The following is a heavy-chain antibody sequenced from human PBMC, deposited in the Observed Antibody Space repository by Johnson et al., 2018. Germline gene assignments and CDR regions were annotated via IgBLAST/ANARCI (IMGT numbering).Heavy chain of an antibody. Sequence: VQLVRSGGGLVQPGGSLRLSCADSGFTFSSYWMSWVRQVPGKGLEWVANMNLDGSEKFYVDSVKGRFTISRDNAKKSLYLQMNSLRAEDTALYYCARENHATFDYWGQGTLVTVSS. J-gene: IGHJ4*02. CDR1: GFTFSSYW. CDR2: MNLDGSEK. D-gene: IGHD1-14*01. CDR3: ARENHATFDY. V-gene: IGHV3-7*01.